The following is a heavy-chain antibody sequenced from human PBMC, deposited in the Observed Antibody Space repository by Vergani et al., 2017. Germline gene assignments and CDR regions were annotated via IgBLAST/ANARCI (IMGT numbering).Heavy chain of an antibody. J-gene: IGHJ3*02. CDR1: GFTFSSYE. V-gene: IGHV3-48*03. CDR2: ISSSGSTI. D-gene: IGHD2-2*01. Sequence: EVQLVESGGGLVQPGGSLRLSCAASGFTFSSYEMNWVRQAPGKGLEWVSYISSSGSTIYYADSVKGRFTISRDNAKNSLYLQMNSLRAEDTAVYYCARNLGYCSSTSCDSDAFDRWGEGTMVTVAS. CDR3: ARNLGYCSSTSCDSDAFDR.